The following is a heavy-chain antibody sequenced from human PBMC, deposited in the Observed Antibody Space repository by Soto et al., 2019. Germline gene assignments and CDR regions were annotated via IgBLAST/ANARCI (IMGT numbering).Heavy chain of an antibody. CDR1: GYTFTGYY. V-gene: IGHV1-2*04. D-gene: IGHD2-21*02. CDR2: INPNSGGT. J-gene: IGHJ4*02. Sequence: GASVKVSCKASGYTFTGYYMHWVRQAPGQGLEWMGWINPNSGGTNYAQKFQGWVTMTRDTSISTAYMELSRLRSDDTAVYSCARSPPLHIVVVTATLDYWGQGTLVTVSS. CDR3: ARSPPLHIVVVTATLDY.